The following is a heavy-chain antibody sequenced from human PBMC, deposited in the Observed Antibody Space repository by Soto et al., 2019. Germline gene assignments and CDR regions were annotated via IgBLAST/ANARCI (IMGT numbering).Heavy chain of an antibody. CDR2: TYYRSKWYD. Sequence: SQTLSLTCAISGDSVSSNSAGWNWIRQTPSRGLEWLGRTYYRSKWYDNYAVSVKSRITINPDTSKNQFSLQLNSVTPEDTAVYYCARGSWDDVTGPYSMDGCGTATTVTVAS. D-gene: IGHD1-1*01. V-gene: IGHV6-1*01. CDR1: GDSVSSNSAG. J-gene: IGHJ6*03. CDR3: ARGSWDDVTGPYSMDG.